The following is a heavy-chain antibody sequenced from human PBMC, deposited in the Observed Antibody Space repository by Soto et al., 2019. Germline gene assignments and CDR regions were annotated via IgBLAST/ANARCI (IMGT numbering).Heavy chain of an antibody. CDR2: IYYSGTT. V-gene: IGHV4-59*01. CDR3: ARENSRWFDP. Sequence: SETLSLTCTVSDDSISSYYWSWIRQPPGKGLEWIGYIYYSGTTSYNPSLKSRVTISIDTSKNQVSLKMTSVNAADTAVYYCARENSRWFDPWGQGTLVTVSS. CDR1: DDSISSYY. J-gene: IGHJ5*02.